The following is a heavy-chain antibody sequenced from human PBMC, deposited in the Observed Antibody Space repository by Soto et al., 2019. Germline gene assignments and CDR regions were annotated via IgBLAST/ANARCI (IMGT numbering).Heavy chain of an antibody. CDR2: ITGGGDAT. CDR1: GFSFSNYA. CDR3: AKIDSWGFGWRRSFDS. D-gene: IGHD3-3*01. J-gene: IGHJ4*02. Sequence: GGYLRLSCAASGFSFSNYAMACVLQALGKGLEWISSITGGGDATYYADSVKGRFTFSRDNSKDTLYLQMSCLRAEDTAIYYCAKIDSWGFGWRRSFDSCSQG. V-gene: IGHV3-23*01.